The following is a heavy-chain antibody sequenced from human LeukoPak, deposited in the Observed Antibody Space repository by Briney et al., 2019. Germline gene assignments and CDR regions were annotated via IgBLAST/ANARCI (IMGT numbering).Heavy chain of an antibody. CDR1: GFTFSSYT. Sequence: GGSLRLSCSASGFTFSSYTIHWVRQAPGKGLEFVSAITNNGGNIYYADSVKGRFTISRDNSKNTVYLQMSSLRAEDTAVYYCVIVRGYFDSSGSDYWGQGTLVTVSS. CDR3: VIVRGYFDSSGSDY. V-gene: IGHV3-64D*06. J-gene: IGHJ4*02. D-gene: IGHD3-9*01. CDR2: ITNNGGNI.